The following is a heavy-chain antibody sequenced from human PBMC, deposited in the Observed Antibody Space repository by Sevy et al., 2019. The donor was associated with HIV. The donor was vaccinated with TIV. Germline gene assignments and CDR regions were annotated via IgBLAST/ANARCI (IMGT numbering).Heavy chain of an antibody. V-gene: IGHV3-7*03. D-gene: IGHD3-3*01. CDR1: GFTFSGHG. CDR3: VRVNWGFGVVIPNVYYGMDV. Sequence: GGSLRLSCAASGFTFSGHGMSWVRQAPGKGLEWVADIKPDGGEKYYVDSVKGRFTISRDNARDSLYLQMNSLRAEDTAVYYCVRVNWGFGVVIPNVYYGMDVWGQGTTVTVSS. J-gene: IGHJ6*02. CDR2: IKPDGGEK.